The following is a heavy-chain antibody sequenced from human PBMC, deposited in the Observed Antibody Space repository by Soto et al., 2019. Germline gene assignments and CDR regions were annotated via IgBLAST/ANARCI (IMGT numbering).Heavy chain of an antibody. J-gene: IGHJ6*02. CDR2: IDPSDSYT. CDR1: GYPFSYFW. V-gene: IGHV5-10-1*01. CDR3: ASSPRGYCSSTSCRELGNYYGMDV. Sequence: GESLKISCEGSGYPFSYFWIAWVRQMPGKGLEWMGRIDPSDSYTNYSPSFQGHVTISADKSISTAYLQWSSLKASDTAMYYCASSPRGYCSSTSCRELGNYYGMDVWGQGTTVTVSS. D-gene: IGHD2-2*01.